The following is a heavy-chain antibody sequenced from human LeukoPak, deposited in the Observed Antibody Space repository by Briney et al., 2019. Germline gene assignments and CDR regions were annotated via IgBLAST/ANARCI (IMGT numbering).Heavy chain of an antibody. CDR2: INPNSGGT. J-gene: IGHJ4*02. D-gene: IGHD5-18*01. V-gene: IGHV1-2*02. Sequence: GASVKVSCKASGYTFTSYYMHWVRQAPGQGLEWMGWINPNSGGTNYAQKFQGRVTMTRDTSISTAYMELSRLRSDDTAVYYCARDRGTATTNVDFDYWGQGTLVTVSS. CDR1: GYTFTSYY. CDR3: ARDRGTATTNVDFDY.